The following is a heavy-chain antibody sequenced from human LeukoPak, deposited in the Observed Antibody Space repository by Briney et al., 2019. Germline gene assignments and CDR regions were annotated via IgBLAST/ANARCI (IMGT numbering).Heavy chain of an antibody. CDR2: IIPIFGTA. CDR1: GGTFSSYV. CDR3: ARAPGGSLTIFGGYGMDV. V-gene: IGHV1-69*13. J-gene: IGHJ6*02. Sequence: ASVKVSCKASGGTFSSYVISWVRQAPGQGLDWMGGIIPIFGTANYAQKFQGRVTITADESTSTAYMELSSLRSEDTAVYYCARAPGGSLTIFGGYGMDVWGQGTTVTVSS. D-gene: IGHD3-3*01.